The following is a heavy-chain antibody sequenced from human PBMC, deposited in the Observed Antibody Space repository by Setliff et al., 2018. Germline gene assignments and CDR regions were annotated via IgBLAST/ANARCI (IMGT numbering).Heavy chain of an antibody. Sequence: PGGSLRLSCAASEFTFRNYYMHWVRQAPGKGLMWVSYIKSDGSNTHYADSVEDRFTISRDNAKNTLYLQMNSLRAEDTAVYYCARGGCSATSCLDYWGQGTLVTVSS. V-gene: IGHV3-74*01. CDR2: IKSDGSNT. D-gene: IGHD2-2*01. CDR1: EFTFRNYY. J-gene: IGHJ4*02. CDR3: ARGGCSATSCLDY.